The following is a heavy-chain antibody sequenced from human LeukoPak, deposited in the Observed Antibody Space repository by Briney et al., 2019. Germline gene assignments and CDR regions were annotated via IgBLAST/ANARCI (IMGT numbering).Heavy chain of an antibody. CDR3: SRDRLKGTMVRGVIN. D-gene: IGHD3-10*01. J-gene: IGHJ4*02. CDR2: VSAYNGNT. Sequence: GASVKVSCKASGYTFTSYGISWVRQAPGQGLDWMGWVSAYNGNTNYAQKLQGRVTMTTDTSTSTAYMELRSLRSDDTAVYYCSRDRLKGTMVRGVINWCQGTLVTVSS. V-gene: IGHV1-18*01. CDR1: GYTFTSYG.